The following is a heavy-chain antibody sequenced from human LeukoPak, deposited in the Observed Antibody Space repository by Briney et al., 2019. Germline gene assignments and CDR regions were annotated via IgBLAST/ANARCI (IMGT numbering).Heavy chain of an antibody. CDR3: TRDPETMVVNYYYYYVDV. J-gene: IGHJ6*03. Sequence: PGRSLRLSCTASGFTFGDYAMSWVRQAPGKGLEWVGFIRSKAYGGTTEYAASVKGRFTISRDDSKSIAYLQMNSLKTEDTAVYYCTRDPETMVVNYYYYYVDVWGKGTTVTVSS. CDR2: IRSKAYGGTT. V-gene: IGHV3-49*04. D-gene: IGHD4-23*01. CDR1: GFTFGDYA.